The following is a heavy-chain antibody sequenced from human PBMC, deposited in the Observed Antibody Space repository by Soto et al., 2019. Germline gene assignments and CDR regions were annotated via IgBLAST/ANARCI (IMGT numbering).Heavy chain of an antibody. J-gene: IGHJ3*02. Sequence: PSHTLALTCAISGDSVSSNSAAWNWIRQSPSRGLEWLGRTYYRSKWYNDYAVSVKSRITINPDTSKDQFSLQLNSVTPEDTAVYYCARDSPKSYYYDSSGHDLWDAFDIWGQGTMVTVSS. CDR1: GDSVSSNSAA. V-gene: IGHV6-1*01. CDR3: ARDSPKSYYYDSSGHDLWDAFDI. D-gene: IGHD3-22*01. CDR2: TYYRSKWYN.